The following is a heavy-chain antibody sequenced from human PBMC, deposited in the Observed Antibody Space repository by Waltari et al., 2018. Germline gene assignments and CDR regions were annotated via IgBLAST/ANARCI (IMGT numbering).Heavy chain of an antibody. CDR3: AKGRYSGYGDFDY. J-gene: IGHJ4*02. CDR1: GFTFSSYG. Sequence: QVQLVESGGGVVQPGRSLRLSCAASGFTFSSYGMHWVRQAPGKGLEWVAVISYDGSNKYYADSVKGRFTISRDNSKNTLYLQMNSLRAEDTAVYYCAKGRYSGYGDFDYWGQGTLVTVSS. CDR2: ISYDGSNK. V-gene: IGHV3-30*18. D-gene: IGHD5-12*01.